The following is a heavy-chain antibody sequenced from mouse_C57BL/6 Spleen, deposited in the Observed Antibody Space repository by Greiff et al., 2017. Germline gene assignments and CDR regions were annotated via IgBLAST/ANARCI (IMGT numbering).Heavy chain of an antibody. D-gene: IGHD2-2*01. J-gene: IGHJ4*01. CDR3: ARGGWLRHAMDY. CDR1: GYTFTDYY. V-gene: IGHV1-26*01. CDR2: INPNNGGT. Sequence: VQLQQSGPELVKPGASVKISCKASGYTFTDYYMNWVKQSHGKSLEWIGDINPNNGGTSYNQKFKGKATLTVDKSSSTAYMELRSLTSEDSAVYYCARGGWLRHAMDYWGQGTSVTVSS.